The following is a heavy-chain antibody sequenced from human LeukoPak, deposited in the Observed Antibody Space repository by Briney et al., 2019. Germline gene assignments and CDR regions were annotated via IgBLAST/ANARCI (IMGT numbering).Heavy chain of an antibody. CDR1: GGSISSYY. V-gene: IGHV4-4*09. J-gene: IGHJ4*02. CDR2: IYTSGST. Sequence: PSETLSLTCTVSGGSISSYYWSWIRQPPGKGLEWIGYIYTSGSTNYNPSLKSRVTMSVDTSKNQFSLNLSSVTAADTAVYYCARRMGVSGLRGHYYFDFWGLGTLVTVSS. CDR3: ARRMGVSGLRGHYYFDF. D-gene: IGHD5/OR15-5a*01.